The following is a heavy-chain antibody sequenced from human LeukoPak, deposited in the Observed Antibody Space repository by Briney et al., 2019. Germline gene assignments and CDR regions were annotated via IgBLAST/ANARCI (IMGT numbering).Heavy chain of an antibody. V-gene: IGHV3-30*02. D-gene: IGHD2-15*01. CDR3: AKVGGSWNMYYFDY. CDR2: IRYDGSNK. Sequence: GSLRLSCAASGFTFISYGMHWVRQAPGKGLEWVAFIRYDGSNKYYADSVKGRFTISRDNSKNTLYLQMNSLRAEDTAVYYCAKVGGSWNMYYFDYWGRGTLVTVSS. J-gene: IGHJ4*02. CDR1: GFTFISYG.